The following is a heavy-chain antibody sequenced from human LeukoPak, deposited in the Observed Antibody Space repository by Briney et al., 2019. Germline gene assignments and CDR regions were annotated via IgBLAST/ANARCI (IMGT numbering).Heavy chain of an antibody. Sequence: GGSLRLSCAASGFTFRSNGMHWVRQAPGRGLEWVTYIWYDGSDADYADPVKGRFTISRDNSKNTLYLQMNSLRADETAVYYCTRDLGVAALDNWGQGTLVTVSS. CDR2: IWYDGSDA. J-gene: IGHJ4*02. CDR1: GFTFRSNG. CDR3: TRDLGVAALDN. D-gene: IGHD6-19*01. V-gene: IGHV3-33*08.